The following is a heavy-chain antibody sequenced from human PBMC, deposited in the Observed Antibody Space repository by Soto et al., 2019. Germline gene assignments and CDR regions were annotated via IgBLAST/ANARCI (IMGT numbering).Heavy chain of an antibody. J-gene: IGHJ4*02. Sequence: GESLKISCKGSGYSFTSYWIGWVRQMPGKGLEWMGIIYPGDSDTRYSPSFQGQVTISADKSISTAYLQWSSLKASDTAMYYYVGGYDSSGYYVDYWGQGTLVTVSS. CDR1: GYSFTSYW. D-gene: IGHD3-22*01. CDR3: VGGYDSSGYYVDY. V-gene: IGHV5-51*01. CDR2: IYPGDSDT.